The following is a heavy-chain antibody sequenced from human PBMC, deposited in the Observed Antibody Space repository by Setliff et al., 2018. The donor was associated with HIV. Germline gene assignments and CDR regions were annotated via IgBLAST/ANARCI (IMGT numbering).Heavy chain of an antibody. D-gene: IGHD1-26*01. V-gene: IGHV1-2*02. CDR2: INPNTGST. Sequence: ASVKVSCKASGYTLTNYYMHWVRQAPGQGLEWMGWINPNTGSTNYLQEFQGRVTITRDTSMSTVYMALTGLTSDDTAVYYCAKQGYSDSLYAFDVWGQGTMVTVSS. J-gene: IGHJ3*01. CDR3: AKQGYSDSLYAFDV. CDR1: GYTLTNYY.